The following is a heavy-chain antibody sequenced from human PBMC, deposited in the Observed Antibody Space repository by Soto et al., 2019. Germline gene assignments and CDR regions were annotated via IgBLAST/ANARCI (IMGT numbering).Heavy chain of an antibody. CDR1: GFTFNTYD. D-gene: IGHD5-12*01. CDR2: LNSHDGLT. Sequence: GGSLRLSCAASGFTFNTYDMNWVRQAPGKGLEWVSSLNSHDGLTHYADSVKGRFAISRDNAKNSLYLQMNSLRVEDTAVYYCTRGGYNEGGFDYWGQGNLVTVSS. J-gene: IGHJ4*02. V-gene: IGHV3-21*01. CDR3: TRGGYNEGGFDY.